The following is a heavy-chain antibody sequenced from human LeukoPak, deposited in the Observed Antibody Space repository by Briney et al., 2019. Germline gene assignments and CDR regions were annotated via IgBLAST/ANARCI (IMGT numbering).Heavy chain of an antibody. CDR3: ANDLGWIQLNLG. D-gene: IGHD5-18*01. J-gene: IGHJ4*02. CDR2: IWYDGNEI. V-gene: IGHV3-30*02. CDR1: GFTFRSSG. Sequence: GGSLRLSCAASGFTFRSSGMHWVRQTPGKGLEWVAFIWYDGNEIYYADSVKGRFTISRDNSRNTVYLQMNSLRAEDTAVYYCANDLGWIQLNLGRGQGTLVTVSS.